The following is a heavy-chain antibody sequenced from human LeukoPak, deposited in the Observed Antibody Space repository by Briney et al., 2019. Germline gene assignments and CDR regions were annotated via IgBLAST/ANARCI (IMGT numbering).Heavy chain of an antibody. J-gene: IGHJ4*02. CDR2: ISGSGGST. V-gene: IGHV3-23*01. Sequence: GGSLRLSCAASGFTFSSYAMSWVRQAPGKGLEWVSAISGSGGSTYYADSVKGRFTISRDNFKNTLYLQMNSLRAEGTAVYYCARDPFYYSVSGTSYLDYWGQGTLVTVSS. CDR3: ARDPFYYSVSGTSYLDY. CDR1: GFTFSSYA. D-gene: IGHD3-10*01.